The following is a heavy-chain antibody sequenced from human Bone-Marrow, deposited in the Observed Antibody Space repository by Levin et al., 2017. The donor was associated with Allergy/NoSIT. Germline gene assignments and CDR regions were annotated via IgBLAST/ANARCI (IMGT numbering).Heavy chain of an antibody. J-gene: IGHJ3*02. D-gene: IGHD2-15*01. CDR3: AKDVEYCSGGSGYAAFDI. V-gene: IGHV3-23*01. CDR1: GFTFSSSA. Sequence: LSLTCAASGFTFSSSAMSWVRPAPGKGLEWVSGDSGGSTYYADSVKGRFTISRDNSKNTLYLQMNSLRGEDTAVYYCAKDVEYCSGGSGYAAFDIWGPGTMVTVSS. CDR2: DSGGST.